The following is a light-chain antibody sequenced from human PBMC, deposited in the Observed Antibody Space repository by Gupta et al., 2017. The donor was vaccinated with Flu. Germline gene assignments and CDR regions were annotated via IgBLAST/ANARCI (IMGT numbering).Light chain of an antibody. J-gene: IGLJ3*02. CDR3: AAWDDSLNGPV. CDR1: SSNIGSNT. CDR2: SNN. V-gene: IGLV1-44*01. Sequence: QSLLTHPPPASGPHGQRVTISCSGSSSNIGSNTVNWYQQLPGTAPKLLIYSNNQRPSGVPDRFSGSKSGTSASLAISWLQSEDEADYYCAAWDDSLNGPVFGGGTKLTVL.